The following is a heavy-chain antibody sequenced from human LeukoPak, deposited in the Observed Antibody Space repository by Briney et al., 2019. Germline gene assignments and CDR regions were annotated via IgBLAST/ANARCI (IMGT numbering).Heavy chain of an antibody. D-gene: IGHD2-2*01. Sequence: GGSLRLSCAASGFTFSCYSMNWVRQAPGKGLEWVSSISDDGKYIYYADSVKGRFSISRDNAKSSLYLQMNSLRAEDMALYYCAKDRGLGYCSSTSCYDAFDIWGQGTMVTVSS. CDR1: GFTFSCYS. V-gene: IGHV3-21*04. CDR2: ISDDGKYI. J-gene: IGHJ3*02. CDR3: AKDRGLGYCSSTSCYDAFDI.